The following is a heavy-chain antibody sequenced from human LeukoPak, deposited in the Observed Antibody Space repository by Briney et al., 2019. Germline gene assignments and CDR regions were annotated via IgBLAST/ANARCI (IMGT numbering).Heavy chain of an antibody. CDR3: TRRYCTSTSCSALDC. D-gene: IGHD2-2*01. CDR2: ISSDGGST. J-gene: IGHJ4*02. Sequence: GGSLRLSCAASGFTFSNYAIHWVRQAPGKGLEYVSAISSDGGSTYYANSVKGRFTISRDNSKNTVDLQMDSLRTEDMAVYFCTRRYCTSTSCSALDCWGQGTLVTVSS. V-gene: IGHV3-64*01. CDR1: GFTFSNYA.